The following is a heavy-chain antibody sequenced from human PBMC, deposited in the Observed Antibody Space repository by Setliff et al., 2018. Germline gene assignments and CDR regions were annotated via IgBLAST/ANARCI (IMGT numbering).Heavy chain of an antibody. Sequence: KASETLSLTCTVSGGSFSTYYWSWIRQAPGKGLEWFGHVYYSRAANYNPSLKSRVTVSVDTSKNQFALRLISVTAADTAVYYCARGGTFRYFDSTGSYFDGWGQGTPVTVSS. CDR1: GGSFSTYY. CDR3: ARGGTFRYFDSTGSYFDG. CDR2: VYYSRAA. V-gene: IGHV4-59*01. D-gene: IGHD3-22*01. J-gene: IGHJ4*02.